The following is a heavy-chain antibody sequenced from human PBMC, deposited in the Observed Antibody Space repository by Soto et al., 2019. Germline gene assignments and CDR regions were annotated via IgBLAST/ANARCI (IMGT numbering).Heavy chain of an antibody. J-gene: IGHJ6*02. CDR1: GFTFSSYL. V-gene: IGHV3-74*01. CDR2: INSDGSST. D-gene: IGHD3-3*02. Sequence: PGGSLRLSCAASGFTFSSYLMHWVRQAPGKGLVWVSRINSDGSSTSYADSVKGRFTISRDNAKNTLYLQMNSLRAEDTAVYYCARDFWAPDIFGVVYYYYGMDVWGQGTTVTVSS. CDR3: ARDFWAPDIFGVVYYYYGMDV.